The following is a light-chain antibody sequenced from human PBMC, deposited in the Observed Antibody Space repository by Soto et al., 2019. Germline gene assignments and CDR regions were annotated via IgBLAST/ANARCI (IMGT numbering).Light chain of an antibody. CDR1: QSVNNN. Sequence: EIVMTQSPVTLSVSPGERATLSCTASQSVNNNVAWYQQKPGHAPRLLIYSASIGATGTPARFSGSGSGSDFTLTISSLEPEDFAVYYCQQYGSPRKCGQGTKVDIK. V-gene: IGKV3-15*01. CDR2: SAS. CDR3: QQYGSPRK. J-gene: IGKJ1*01.